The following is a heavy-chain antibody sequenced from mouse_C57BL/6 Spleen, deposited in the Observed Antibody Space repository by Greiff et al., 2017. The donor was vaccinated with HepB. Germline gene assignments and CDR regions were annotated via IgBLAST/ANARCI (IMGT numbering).Heavy chain of an antibody. V-gene: IGHV1-7*01. Sequence: QVQLQQSGAELAKPGASVKLSCKASGYTFTSYWMHWVKQRPGQGLEWIGYINPSSGYTKYNQKFKDKATLTADKSSSTADMQLSSLTYEDSAVYYCAQDYDSPAWFAYWGQGTLVTVSA. CDR3: AQDYDSPAWFAY. CDR2: INPSSGYT. J-gene: IGHJ3*01. D-gene: IGHD2-4*01. CDR1: GYTFTSYW.